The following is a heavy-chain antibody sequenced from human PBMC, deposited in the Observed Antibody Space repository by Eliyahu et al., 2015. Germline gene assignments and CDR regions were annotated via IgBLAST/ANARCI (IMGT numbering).Heavy chain of an antibody. CDR1: GFTXXSYX. V-gene: IGHV3-30*02. J-gene: IGHJ6*02. Sequence: QVQLVESGGGVVXPGGSLRLSXAASGFTXXSYXXXWVRLXPGKGLEWVAFIRYDGSNKYYADSVKGRFTISRDNSKNTLYLQMNSLRAEDTAVYYCAKTCRVYYDFWSGYYMGGDYYGMDVWGQGTTVTVSS. D-gene: IGHD3-3*01. CDR3: AKTCRVYYDFWSGYYMGGDYYGMDV. CDR2: IRYDGSNK.